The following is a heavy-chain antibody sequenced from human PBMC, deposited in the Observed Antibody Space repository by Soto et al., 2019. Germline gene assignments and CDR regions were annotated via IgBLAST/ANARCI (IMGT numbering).Heavy chain of an antibody. CDR1: GFTFSGSA. Sequence: VGSLRLSCAASGFTFSGSAIHWFRQASGKGLEWVGRIRSKANSYATAYAASVKGRFTISRDDSKNTAYLQMNSLKTEDTAVYYCTSTRITIFGVVINPDYWGQGTLVT. D-gene: IGHD3-3*01. CDR3: TSTRITIFGVVINPDY. CDR2: IRSKANSYAT. V-gene: IGHV3-73*01. J-gene: IGHJ4*02.